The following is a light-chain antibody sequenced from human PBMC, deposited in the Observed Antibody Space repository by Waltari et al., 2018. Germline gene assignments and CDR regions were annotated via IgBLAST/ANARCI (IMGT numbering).Light chain of an antibody. J-gene: IGKJ2*01. V-gene: IGKV1-5*03. CDR3: QQYDAYPYT. CDR2: KAS. CDR1: QSIRDW. Sequence: DIQMTQFPATLSASVGDRVTITCRASQSIRDWLAWFQQKPGKAPKLLISKASTLHTGVPSRCSGSGSGSEFTLTINSLQADDFATYCCQQYDAYPYTFGEGTKREI.